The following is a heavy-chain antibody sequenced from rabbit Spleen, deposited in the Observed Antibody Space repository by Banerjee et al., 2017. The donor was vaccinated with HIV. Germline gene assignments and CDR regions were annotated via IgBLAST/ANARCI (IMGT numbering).Heavy chain of an antibody. CDR1: GFTLSSNYY. CDR3: ARDLIGIIGWNFYL. CDR2: INTYTGKS. Sequence: QSLEESGGDLVKPGASLTLTCTASGFTLSSNYYMCWVRQAPGKGLEWIACINTYTGKSVYASWATGRFTISRTSSITVTLQMTSLTAADTATYFCARDLIGIIGWNFYLWGPGTLVTVS. V-gene: IGHV1S40*01. D-gene: IGHD1-1*01. J-gene: IGHJ6*01.